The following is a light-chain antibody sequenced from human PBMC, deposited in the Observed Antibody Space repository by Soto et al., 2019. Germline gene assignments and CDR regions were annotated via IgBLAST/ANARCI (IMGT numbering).Light chain of an antibody. Sequence: EIVMTQSPATLSVPPGERATLSCRASQNITSNLTWYQQKPGQAPRLLIYGASTRATGIPARFSGSGSGTEFTLTISSLLPDDFATYYCQQYSSYPWTFGQGTKVDTK. CDR1: QNITSN. V-gene: IGKV3-15*01. CDR2: GAS. J-gene: IGKJ1*01. CDR3: QQYSSYPWT.